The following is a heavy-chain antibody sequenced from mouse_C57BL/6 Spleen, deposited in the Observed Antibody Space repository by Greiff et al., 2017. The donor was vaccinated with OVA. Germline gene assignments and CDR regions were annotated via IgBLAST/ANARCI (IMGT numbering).Heavy chain of an antibody. J-gene: IGHJ2*01. V-gene: IGHV1-59*01. CDR1: GYTFTSYW. CDR3: ARGDYGSIDY. Sequence: QVQLKQPGAELVRPGTSVKLSCKASGYTFTSYWMHWVKQRPGQGLEWIGVIDPSDSYTNYNQKFKGKATLTVDTSSSTAYMQLSSLTSEDSAVYYCARGDYGSIDYWGQGTTLTVSS. D-gene: IGHD1-1*01. CDR2: IDPSDSYT.